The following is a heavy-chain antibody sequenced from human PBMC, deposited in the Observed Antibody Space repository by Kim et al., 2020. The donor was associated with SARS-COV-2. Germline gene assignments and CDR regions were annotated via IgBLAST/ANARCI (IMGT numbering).Heavy chain of an antibody. J-gene: IGHJ4*02. D-gene: IGHD6-13*01. Sequence: YSPSFQGQVTISADKSISTAYLQWSSLKASDTAMYYCARAYSSSWYHFDYWGQGTLVTVSS. CDR3: ARAYSSSWYHFDY. V-gene: IGHV5-51*01.